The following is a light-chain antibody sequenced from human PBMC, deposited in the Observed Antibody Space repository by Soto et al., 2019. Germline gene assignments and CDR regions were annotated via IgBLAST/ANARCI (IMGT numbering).Light chain of an antibody. J-gene: IGKJ4*01. CDR3: QQCLSVPYT. CDR2: SAS. V-gene: IGKV4-1*01. Sequence: DIVMTQSPDSLAVSLGERATINCKSGQSVSYSSNNKHYLAWYQQKAGQPPKLLMYSASIRESGVPDRFSGSGSGTDFTLTISTLQAEDVAVYYSQQCLSVPYTFGGGTKVELK. CDR1: QSVSYSSNNKHY.